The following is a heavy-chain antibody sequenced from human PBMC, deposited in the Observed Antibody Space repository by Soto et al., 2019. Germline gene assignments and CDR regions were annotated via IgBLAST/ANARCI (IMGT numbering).Heavy chain of an antibody. D-gene: IGHD6-13*01. CDR1: GGSISSGGYY. CDR3: ARGEQQLALFDY. CDR2: IYYSGST. J-gene: IGHJ4*02. Sequence: SETLSLTCTVSGGSISSGGYYWSWIRQHPGKGLEWIGYIYYSGSTYYNPSLKSRVTISVDTSKNQFSLKLSSVTAADTAVYYCARGEQQLALFDYWGQGTRVTVS. V-gene: IGHV4-31*03.